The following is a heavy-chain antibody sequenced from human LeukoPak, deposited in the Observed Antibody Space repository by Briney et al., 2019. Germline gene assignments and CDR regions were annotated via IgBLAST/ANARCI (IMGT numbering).Heavy chain of an antibody. J-gene: IGHJ5*02. CDR3: AKGPGARGHFNWFDP. CDR2: ITASSTTI. V-gene: IGHV3-48*04. D-gene: IGHD5-12*01. CDR1: GFTFSSYS. Sequence: GGSLRLSCAASGFTFSSYSMNWVRQAPGKGLEWISYITASSTTIYYADSVNGRFTISRDNAKNSLYLQMNGLRGEDTAVYYCAKGPGARGHFNWFDPWGQGTLVTVSS.